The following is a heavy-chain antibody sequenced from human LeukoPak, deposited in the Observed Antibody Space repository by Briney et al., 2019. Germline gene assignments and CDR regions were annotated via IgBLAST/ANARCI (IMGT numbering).Heavy chain of an antibody. CDR1: GFTFDDYA. V-gene: IGHV3-9*01. CDR2: ISWNSGST. Sequence: GGSLRLSCAAFGFTFDDYAMHWVRQAPGKGLEWVSGISWNSGSTYYADSVKGRFTISRDNSKNTLYLQMNSLRAEDTAVYYCAMGYSGYDPKLYWGQGTLVTVSS. J-gene: IGHJ4*02. CDR3: AMGYSGYDPKLY. D-gene: IGHD5-12*01.